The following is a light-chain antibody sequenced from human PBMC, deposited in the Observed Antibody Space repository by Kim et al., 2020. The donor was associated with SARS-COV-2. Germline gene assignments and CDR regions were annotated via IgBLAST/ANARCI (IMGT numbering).Light chain of an antibody. Sequence: ASVGDRVTITCRARQNIRSHLDWYQQKPVKAPKLLIYAASSLHSGVPSRFSGSASGTDFTLTISSLQPEDFATYYCQQNYNTPRTFGQGTKVHIK. V-gene: IGKV1-39*01. CDR3: QQNYNTPRT. CDR2: AAS. CDR1: QNIRSH. J-gene: IGKJ1*01.